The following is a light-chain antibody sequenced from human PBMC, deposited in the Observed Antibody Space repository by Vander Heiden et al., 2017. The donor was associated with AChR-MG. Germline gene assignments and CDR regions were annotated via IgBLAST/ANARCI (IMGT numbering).Light chain of an antibody. Sequence: QLVLTQSPSASASLGASVKLTCTLSSWHSAYAIAWHQQQPEKGPRYLMKLNSDGSHSNGDGIPDRFSGSSSGAERYLTISSLQSEDEADYYCQTWGTGINWEFGGGTKLTVL. CDR2: LNSDGSH. CDR3: QTWGTGINWE. CDR1: SWHSAYA. V-gene: IGLV4-69*01. J-gene: IGLJ3*02.